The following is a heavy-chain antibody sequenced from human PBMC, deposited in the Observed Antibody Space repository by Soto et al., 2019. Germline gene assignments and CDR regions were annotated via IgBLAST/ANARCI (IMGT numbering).Heavy chain of an antibody. CDR2: ISGSGGST. D-gene: IGHD6-13*01. CDR3: AKIPHSSSWYLDAFDI. V-gene: IGHV3-23*01. Sequence: EVQLLESGGGLVQPGGSLRLSCAASGFTFSSYAMSWVHQAPGKGLEWVSAISGSGGSTYYADSVKGRFTISRDNSKNTRYLQMNSLRAEDTAVYYCAKIPHSSSWYLDAFDIWGQGTMVTVSS. CDR1: GFTFSSYA. J-gene: IGHJ3*02.